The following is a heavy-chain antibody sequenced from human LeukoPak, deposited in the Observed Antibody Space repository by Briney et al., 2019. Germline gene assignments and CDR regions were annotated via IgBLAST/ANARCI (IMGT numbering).Heavy chain of an antibody. V-gene: IGHV1-2*02. CDR2: INPNSGGT. CDR1: GYTFTGYY. Sequence: ASVKVSCKASGYTFTGYYMHWVRQAPGQGLEWMGWINPNSGGTNYAQKFQGRVTITADKSTSTAYMELSSLRSEDTAVYYCARTGIQLWNWFDPWGQGTLVTVSS. J-gene: IGHJ5*02. D-gene: IGHD5-18*01. CDR3: ARTGIQLWNWFDP.